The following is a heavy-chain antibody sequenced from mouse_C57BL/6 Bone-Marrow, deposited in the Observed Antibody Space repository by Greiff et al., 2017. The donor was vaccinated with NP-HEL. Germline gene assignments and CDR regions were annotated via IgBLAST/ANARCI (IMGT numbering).Heavy chain of an antibody. D-gene: IGHD1-1*01. J-gene: IGHJ1*03. CDR1: GYTFTSYW. CDR2: IDPNSGGT. V-gene: IGHV1-72*01. Sequence: QPGADLVKPGASVKLSCKASGYTFTSYWMHWVKQRPGRGLEWIGRIDPNSGGTKFNEKFKTKATLTVDKPSSTAYMQLSSLTSEDSAVYYCARYYYGSRGWYFDVWGTGTTVTVSS. CDR3: ARYYYGSRGWYFDV.